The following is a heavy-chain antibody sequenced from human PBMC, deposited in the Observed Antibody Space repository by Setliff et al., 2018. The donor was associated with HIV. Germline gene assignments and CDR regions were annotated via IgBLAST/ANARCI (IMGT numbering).Heavy chain of an antibody. J-gene: IGHJ4*02. Sequence: ASVKVSCKASGYTFTSYYMHWVRQAPGQGIEWMGIINPSSGSTSYTQMFRGRVTMTRDTSTSTVYMELSGMRSEDTAVYYCAKDMNRGGYSDISPLDFWGQGTLVTVSS. CDR3: AKDMNRGGYSDISPLDF. CDR1: GYTFTSYY. V-gene: IGHV1-46*01. CDR2: INPSSGST. D-gene: IGHD3-22*01.